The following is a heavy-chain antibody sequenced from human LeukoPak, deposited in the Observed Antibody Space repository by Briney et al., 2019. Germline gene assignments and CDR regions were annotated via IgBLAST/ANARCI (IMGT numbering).Heavy chain of an antibody. CDR2: IIPIFGTA. Sequence: GASVKVSCKASGGTFSSYAISWVRQAPGQGLEWMGGIIPIFGTANYAQKFQGRVTITADKSASTAYMELSSLRSEGTAVYYCARGPYVWGSYRYTPFDYWGQGTLVTVSS. D-gene: IGHD3-16*02. CDR1: GGTFSSYA. J-gene: IGHJ4*02. CDR3: ARGPYVWGSYRYTPFDY. V-gene: IGHV1-69*06.